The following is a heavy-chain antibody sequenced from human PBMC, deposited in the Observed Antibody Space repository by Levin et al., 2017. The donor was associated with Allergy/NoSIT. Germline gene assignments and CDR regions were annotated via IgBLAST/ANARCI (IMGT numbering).Heavy chain of an antibody. Sequence: RASVKVSCKVSGYTLTELSMHWVRQAPGKGLEWMGGFDPEDGETIYAQKFQGRVTMTEDTSTDTAYMELSSLRSEDTAVYYCATEKITFGGVILRTRHAFDIWGQGTMVTVSS. CDR2: FDPEDGET. J-gene: IGHJ3*02. V-gene: IGHV1-24*01. D-gene: IGHD3-16*02. CDR3: ATEKITFGGVILRTRHAFDI. CDR1: GYTLTELS.